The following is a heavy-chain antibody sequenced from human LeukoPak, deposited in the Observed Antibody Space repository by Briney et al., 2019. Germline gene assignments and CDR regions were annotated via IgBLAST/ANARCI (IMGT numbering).Heavy chain of an antibody. CDR1: GGSINSGSYY. CDR3: GSYYYDSSGAFDI. J-gene: IGHJ3*02. Sequence: SETLSLTCTVSGGSINSGSYYWNWLRQPAGKGLEWIGRIYTSGSTNYNPSLKSRVTISIDTSKNQFSLKLSSVTAADTAVYYCGSYYYDSSGAFDIWGQGTMVTVSS. D-gene: IGHD3-22*01. CDR2: IYTSGST. V-gene: IGHV4-61*02.